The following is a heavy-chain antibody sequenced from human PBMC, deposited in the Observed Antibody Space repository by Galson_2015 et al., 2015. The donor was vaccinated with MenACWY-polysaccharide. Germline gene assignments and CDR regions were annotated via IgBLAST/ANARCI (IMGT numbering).Heavy chain of an antibody. CDR3: ARDHYGDYSHPWDAFDI. CDR1: GGSISSDSYY. J-gene: IGHJ3*02. Sequence: ATLSLSCTVSGGSISSDSYYWGWIRQPPGKGLEWIGSIYYSGSTYYNPSLKSRVTISVDTSKNQFSLKMSSVTAADTAVYYCARDHYGDYSHPWDAFDIWGQGTMVTVSS. V-gene: IGHV4-39*07. D-gene: IGHD4-17*01. CDR2: IYYSGST.